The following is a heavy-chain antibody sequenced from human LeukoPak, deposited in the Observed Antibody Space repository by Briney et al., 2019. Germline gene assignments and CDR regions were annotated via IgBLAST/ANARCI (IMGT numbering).Heavy chain of an antibody. V-gene: IGHV3-15*01. J-gene: IGHJ4*02. CDR3: TTDPPYSGYDYPFDY. D-gene: IGHD5-12*01. CDR1: GFTFSNAW. Sequence: GGSLRLSCAASGFTFSNAWMSWVRQAPGKGLEWVGRIKSKTDGGTTDYAAPVKGRYTISRDDSKNTLYLQMNSLKTEDTAVYYCTTDPPYSGYDYPFDYWGQGTLVTVSS. CDR2: IKSKTDGGTT.